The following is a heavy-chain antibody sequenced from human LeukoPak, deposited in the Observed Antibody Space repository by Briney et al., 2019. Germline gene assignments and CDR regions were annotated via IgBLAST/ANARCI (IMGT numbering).Heavy chain of an antibody. V-gene: IGHV3-7*01. J-gene: IGHJ4*02. CDR1: GFTFSNYW. D-gene: IGHD1-26*01. CDR3: ARYLNSGPEDF. CDR2: IKYDGSEK. Sequence: GGSLRLSCAATGFTFSNYWMSWFRQAPGKGLEWVANIKYDGSEKQYVDSVKGRFTIARDNARKSVSLQMNSLRAEVTAVYYCARYLNSGPEDFWGQGTLVTVSS.